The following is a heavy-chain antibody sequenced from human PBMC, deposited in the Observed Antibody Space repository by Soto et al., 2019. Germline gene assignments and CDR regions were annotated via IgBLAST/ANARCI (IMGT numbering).Heavy chain of an antibody. CDR3: ARWGQLVLGFDI. CDR1: GYTFTGYY. D-gene: IGHD6-6*01. CDR2: ITPNSGGT. Sequence: ASVKVSCKASGYTFTGYYIHWVRQAPGQGLEWMGWITPNSGGTNFAQKFQGRVTVTRETSISTAYMELTSLRSDDTAVYYCARWGQLVLGFDIWGQGTRVTVSS. J-gene: IGHJ3*02. V-gene: IGHV1-2*02.